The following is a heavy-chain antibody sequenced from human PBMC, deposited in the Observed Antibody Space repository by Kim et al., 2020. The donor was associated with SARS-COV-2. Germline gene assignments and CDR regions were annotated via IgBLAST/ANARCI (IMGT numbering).Heavy chain of an antibody. D-gene: IGHD6-13*01. CDR2: ISYDGSNK. Sequence: GGSLRLSCAASGFTFSSYAMHWVRQAPGKGLEWVAVISYDGSNKYYADSVKGRFTISRDNSKNTLYLQMNSLRAEDTAVYYCAGRSSSWYYFDYWGQGTLVTVSS. CDR1: GFTFSSYA. J-gene: IGHJ4*02. CDR3: AGRSSSWYYFDY. V-gene: IGHV3-30-3*01.